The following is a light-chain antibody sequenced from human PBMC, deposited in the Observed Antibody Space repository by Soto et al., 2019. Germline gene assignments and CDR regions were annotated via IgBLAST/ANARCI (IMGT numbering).Light chain of an antibody. V-gene: IGLV2-23*02. CDR1: SSDVGSYNL. CDR2: EVS. Sequence: QSVLTQPASVSGSPGQSITISCTGTSSDVGSYNLVSWYQQHPGKAPKVMIYEVSKRPSGVSNRFSGSKSGNTASLTISGLQAEDEADYYCCSYGGSYVFGPGIKVTVL. CDR3: CSYGGSYV. J-gene: IGLJ1*01.